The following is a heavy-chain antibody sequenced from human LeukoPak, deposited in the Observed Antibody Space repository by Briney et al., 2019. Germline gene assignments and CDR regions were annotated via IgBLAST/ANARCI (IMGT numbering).Heavy chain of an antibody. D-gene: IGHD3-3*01. CDR3: ARDFYYDFWSGYYH. V-gene: IGHV3-74*01. CDR1: GFTFSSYW. J-gene: IGHJ4*02. Sequence: GGPLRLSCAASGFTFSSYWMHWVRQAPGEGLVWVSRINSDGSSTTYADSVKGRFTISRDNAKNTLYLQMNSLRAEDTAVYYCARDFYYDFWSGYYHWGQGTLVTVSS. CDR2: INSDGSST.